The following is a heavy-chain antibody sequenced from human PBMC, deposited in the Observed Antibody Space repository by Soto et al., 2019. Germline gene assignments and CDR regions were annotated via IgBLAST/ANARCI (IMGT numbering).Heavy chain of an antibody. CDR1: GGSFSDYY. CDR3: ARGDLRRDF. Sequence: PSETLSLTCAVYGGSFSDYYWSWIRQPPGKGLEWIGEINHSGITNYNPSLESRVTISVDTSKNQFSLKLSSVTAADTAVYYCARGDLRRDFWGQGTLVTVSS. J-gene: IGHJ4*02. CDR2: INHSGIT. V-gene: IGHV4-34*01.